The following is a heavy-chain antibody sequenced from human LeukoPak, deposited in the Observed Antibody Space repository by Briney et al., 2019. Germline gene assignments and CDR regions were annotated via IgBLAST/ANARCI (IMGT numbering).Heavy chain of an antibody. CDR3: ARGRGWSSSWYGHYFDY. CDR1: GGSFSGYY. CDR2: INHSGST. J-gene: IGHJ4*02. Sequence: SETLSLTCAVYGGSFSGYYWSWIRQPPGKGLEWIGEINHSGSTNYNPSLKSRVTISVDTSKNQFSLKLSSVTAADTAVYYCARGRGWSSSWYGHYFDYWGQGTLVTVSS. V-gene: IGHV4-34*01. D-gene: IGHD6-13*01.